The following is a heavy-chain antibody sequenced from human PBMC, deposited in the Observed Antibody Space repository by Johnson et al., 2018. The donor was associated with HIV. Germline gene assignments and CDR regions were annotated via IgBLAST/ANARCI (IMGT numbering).Heavy chain of an antibody. CDR2: ISGSGGST. V-gene: IGHV3-23*04. Sequence: MLLVESGGGLVQPGGSLRLSCVVSGFTVSSNYITWVRQAPGKGLEWVSVISGSGGSTYYADSVKGRFTISRDNSKKTLYLQMNSLRAEDTAVYYCARADSSSSPWMGLDIWGQGTMVTVSS. CDR1: GFTVSSNY. J-gene: IGHJ3*02. CDR3: ARADSSSSPWMGLDI. D-gene: IGHD6-13*01.